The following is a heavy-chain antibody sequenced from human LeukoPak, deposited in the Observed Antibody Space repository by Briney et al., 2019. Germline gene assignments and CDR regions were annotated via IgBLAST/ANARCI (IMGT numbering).Heavy chain of an antibody. CDR3: AREASMAVAGTFRFYFDY. J-gene: IGHJ4*02. V-gene: IGHV3-21*01. D-gene: IGHD6-19*01. Sequence: GGSLRLSCAASEFTFSSYDMNWVRQAPGKGLEWVSSISSSSTYIYYADSVKGRFTISRDNAKNSLYLQMNSLRAEDTAVYYCAREASMAVAGTFRFYFDYWGQGTLVTVSS. CDR2: ISSSSTYI. CDR1: EFTFSSYD.